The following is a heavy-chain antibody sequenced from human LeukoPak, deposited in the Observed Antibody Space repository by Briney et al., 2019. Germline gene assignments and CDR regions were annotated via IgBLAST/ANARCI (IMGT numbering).Heavy chain of an antibody. Sequence: GRSLRLPCAASGFTFSSYGMHWVRQAPGKGLDWVAVISYDGSNKYYVDSVKGRFTISRDNSKNMLYLQTNSLRAEDTAVYYCAKNELLWFGEFDAFDIWGQGTMVTVSS. J-gene: IGHJ3*02. CDR1: GFTFSSYG. V-gene: IGHV3-30*18. CDR3: AKNELLWFGEFDAFDI. CDR2: ISYDGSNK. D-gene: IGHD3-10*01.